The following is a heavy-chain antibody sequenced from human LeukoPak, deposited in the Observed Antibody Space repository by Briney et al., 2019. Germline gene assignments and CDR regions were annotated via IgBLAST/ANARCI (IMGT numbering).Heavy chain of an antibody. Sequence: SETLSLTCTVSGGSISSSNYYWGWIRQPPGKGLEWIGSIYYSGGTYYNPSLKSRVTISVDTSKNQFSLKLSSVTAADTAVYYCARLAAGAESPDYWGQGTLVTVSS. D-gene: IGHD1-26*01. V-gene: IGHV4-39*01. CDR1: GGSISSSNYY. CDR2: IYYSGGT. J-gene: IGHJ4*02. CDR3: ARLAAGAESPDY.